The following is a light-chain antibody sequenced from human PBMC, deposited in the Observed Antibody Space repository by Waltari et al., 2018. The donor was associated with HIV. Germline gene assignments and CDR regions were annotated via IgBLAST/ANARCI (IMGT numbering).Light chain of an antibody. Sequence: QSVLTQPPSVSGATGQRVTISCIGSSPNIGAGFDVHWYQQLPGTAPRLLIYENNNRPSGVPDRFSGSKSGTSASLAIAGLQAEDEADYYCQSHDTSLSNNVVFGGGTRLTVL. CDR3: QSHDTSLSNNVV. CDR2: ENN. J-gene: IGLJ2*01. V-gene: IGLV1-40*01. CDR1: SPNIGAGFD.